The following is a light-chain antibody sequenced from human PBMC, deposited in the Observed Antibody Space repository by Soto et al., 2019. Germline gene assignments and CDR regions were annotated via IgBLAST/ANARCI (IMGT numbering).Light chain of an antibody. CDR3: QQRSNWPPIT. V-gene: IGKV3D-20*02. J-gene: IGKJ5*01. CDR2: DAS. Sequence: EIVLTQPPGTLSLSPGDRATLSCRASQSVSSSYLAWYQQKPGQAPRLLIYDASNRATGIPARFSGSGSGTDFTLTISSLEPEDFAVYYCQQRSNWPPITFGQGTRLEIK. CDR1: QSVSSSY.